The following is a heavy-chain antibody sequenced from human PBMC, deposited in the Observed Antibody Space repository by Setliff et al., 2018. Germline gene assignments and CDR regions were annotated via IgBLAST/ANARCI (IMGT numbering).Heavy chain of an antibody. D-gene: IGHD1-26*01. V-gene: IGHV4-61*02. CDR3: ARDRRIVGARHAFDI. J-gene: IGHJ3*02. CDR2: IYTSGST. CDR1: GGSISSGSYY. Sequence: PSETLSLTCTVSGGSISSGSYYWSWIRQPAGKGLEWIGRIYTSGSTNYNPSLKSRVTISVDTSKNQFSLKLSSVTAADTAVYYCARDRRIVGARHAFDIWGQGTMVTVS.